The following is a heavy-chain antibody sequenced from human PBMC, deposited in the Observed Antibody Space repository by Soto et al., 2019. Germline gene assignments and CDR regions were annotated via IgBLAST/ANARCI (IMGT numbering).Heavy chain of an antibody. CDR2: ISWNSGNT. CDR1: GLTFDNYD. J-gene: IGHJ4*02. V-gene: IGHV3-9*01. D-gene: IGHD2-2*01. Sequence: EVQLVESGRGLVQPGRSLRLSCEDSGLTFDNYDLQWVRQATGKGLEWVSSISWNSGNTDYASSVKGRFIISRDSAKNSLYMQMNTLKTKDPTLYYFASYTRNSSSTNGRACFDYWRQVSLV. CDR3: ASYTRNSSSTNGRACFDY.